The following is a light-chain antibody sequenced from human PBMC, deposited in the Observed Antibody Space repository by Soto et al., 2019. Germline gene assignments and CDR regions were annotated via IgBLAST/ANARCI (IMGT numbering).Light chain of an antibody. Sequence: EVVLTQSPGTLSLSPGEIATLSCRASQSVSSTYLAWDQQRPGQAPRLLIYGASTRATDIPDRIRGSGSGTDFTLTVSRLEPEDFAVYYCQNYGSTPWSFGQGTKVEIK. CDR2: GAS. V-gene: IGKV3-20*01. J-gene: IGKJ1*01. CDR1: QSVSSTY. CDR3: QNYGSTPWS.